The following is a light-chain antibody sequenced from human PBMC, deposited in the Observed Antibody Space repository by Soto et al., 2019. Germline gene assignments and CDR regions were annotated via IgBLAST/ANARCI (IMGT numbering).Light chain of an antibody. CDR3: SSYTSSSPYYV. J-gene: IGLJ1*01. Sequence: QSVLTQPASVSGSPGQSITISCTGTSSDVGGYNYVSWYQQHPGKAPKLMIYDVSNRPAGVSNRFSASKSGNTASLTISGRQAEDEADYYFSSYTSSSPYYVFGTGTKLTVL. CDR1: SSDVGGYNY. V-gene: IGLV2-14*01. CDR2: DVS.